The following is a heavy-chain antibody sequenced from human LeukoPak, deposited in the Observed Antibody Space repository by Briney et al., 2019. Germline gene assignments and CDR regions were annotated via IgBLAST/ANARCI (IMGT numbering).Heavy chain of an antibody. CDR3: ARAAPLLIVVGYFDY. V-gene: IGHV4-59*08. Sequence: MSSETLSLTCTVSGGSISSYYWSWIRQPPGKGLEWIGYIYYSGSTNYNPSLKSRVTISVDTSKNQFSLELSSVTAADTAVYYCARAAPLLIVVGYFDYWGQGTLVTVSS. CDR1: GGSISSYY. D-gene: IGHD2-2*01. J-gene: IGHJ4*02. CDR2: IYYSGST.